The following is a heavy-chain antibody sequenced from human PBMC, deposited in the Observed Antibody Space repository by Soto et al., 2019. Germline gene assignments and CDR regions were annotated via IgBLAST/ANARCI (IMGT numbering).Heavy chain of an antibody. CDR2: IYYSGST. CDR3: ASGNYYDSSGYYYEMFDY. CDR1: GGSISSSSYY. J-gene: IGHJ4*02. Sequence: QLQLQESGPGLVKPSETLSLTCTVSGGSISSSSYYWGWIRQPPGKGLEWIGSIYYSGSTYYNPSPKSRVTISVVTSKNQFSLKLSSVTAADTAVYYCASGNYYDSSGYYYEMFDYWGQGTLVTVSS. D-gene: IGHD3-22*01. V-gene: IGHV4-39*01.